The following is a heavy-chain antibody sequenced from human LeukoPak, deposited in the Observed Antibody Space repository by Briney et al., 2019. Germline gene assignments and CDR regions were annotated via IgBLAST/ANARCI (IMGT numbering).Heavy chain of an antibody. J-gene: IGHJ4*02. CDR1: GFTFCDYA. Sequence: PGGSLRLSCTGSGFTFCDYAMSCVRQAPGKGREWVVFIRRRTYGGTAEYAASVKGRFTISRDDSKSLAHLQMNRLKTDDTAVYYCTRVRSWGYFEYWGQGSLVTVSS. CDR3: TRVRSWGYFEY. CDR2: IRRRTYGGTA. D-gene: IGHD7-27*01. V-gene: IGHV3-49*04.